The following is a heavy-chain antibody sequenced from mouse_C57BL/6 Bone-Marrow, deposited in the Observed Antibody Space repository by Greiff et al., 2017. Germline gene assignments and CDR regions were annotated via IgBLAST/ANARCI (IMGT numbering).Heavy chain of an antibody. CDR2: ISSGGSYT. CDR1: GFTFSSYA. J-gene: IGHJ4*01. CDR3: AKHGELLVMDY. D-gene: IGHD1-1*01. Sequence: EVKLVESGGDLVKPGGSLKLSCAASGFTFSSYAMSWVRQTPDKRLEWVATISSGGSYTYYPDSVKGRFTISRDNATNTLYLQLSSLKSEDTAKYYCAKHGELLVMDYWGQGTSVTVSS. V-gene: IGHV5-6*02.